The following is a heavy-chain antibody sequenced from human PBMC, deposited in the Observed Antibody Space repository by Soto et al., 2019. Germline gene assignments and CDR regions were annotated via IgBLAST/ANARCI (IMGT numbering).Heavy chain of an antibody. CDR3: VACDYGDYPRY. D-gene: IGHD4-17*01. J-gene: IGHJ4*02. V-gene: IGHV4-34*01. Sequence: QVQVQQWGAGLLKPPETLSLTCTVYGDSFNGYYWSWIRQPPGKGLEWIGEINHSGSTNYNPSLKSRVTFSVATSKNQFSLGLRSVTAADMAVYYCVACDYGDYPRYWGQGTLLTVSS. CDR2: INHSGST. CDR1: GDSFNGYY.